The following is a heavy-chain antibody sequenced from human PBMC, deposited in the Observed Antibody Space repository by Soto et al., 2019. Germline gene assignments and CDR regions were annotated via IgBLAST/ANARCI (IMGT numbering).Heavy chain of an antibody. D-gene: IGHD3-22*01. CDR3: TRDDYSYDSSGYYSWFDL. Sequence: PGGSLRLSCTASGFAFGDYAMSWVRQAPGKGLEWVGFIRSRAYGGTTEYAASVKGRFTISRDDSKSIAYLQMYSLKTEDTAVYYCTRDDYSYDSSGYYSWFDLWGQGTLVTVSS. V-gene: IGHV3-49*04. CDR1: GFAFGDYA. J-gene: IGHJ5*02. CDR2: IRSRAYGGTT.